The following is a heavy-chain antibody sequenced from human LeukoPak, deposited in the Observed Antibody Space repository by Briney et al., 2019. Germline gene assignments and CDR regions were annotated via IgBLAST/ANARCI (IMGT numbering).Heavy chain of an antibody. D-gene: IGHD1-14*01. CDR2: ISDGVSTT. J-gene: IGHJ4*02. CDR1: GFTFSTFA. V-gene: IGHV3-23*01. CDR3: AKDRETTASGTFDY. Sequence: SGGSLRLSCAASGFTFSTFAMSWVRQAPGKALEWVSTISDGVSTTCYADSVKGRFTISRDISKNTLYLQMNSLRAEDTAVYYCAKDRETTASGTFDYWGQGALVTVSS.